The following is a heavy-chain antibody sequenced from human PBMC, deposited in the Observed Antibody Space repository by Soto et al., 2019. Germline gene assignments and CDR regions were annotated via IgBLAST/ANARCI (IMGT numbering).Heavy chain of an antibody. CDR2: IYYSGST. CDR3: ARVVTVTSPTNWYFDL. D-gene: IGHD4-17*01. Sequence: QVQLQESGPGLVKPSQTLSLTCTVSGGSISSGDYYWSWIRQPPGKGLEWIGYIYYSGSTYYNPSLKSRVTISVDTSKNQFSLKLSSVTAADTAVYYCARVVTVTSPTNWYFDLWGRGTLVTVSS. CDR1: GGSISSGDYY. J-gene: IGHJ2*01. V-gene: IGHV4-30-4*01.